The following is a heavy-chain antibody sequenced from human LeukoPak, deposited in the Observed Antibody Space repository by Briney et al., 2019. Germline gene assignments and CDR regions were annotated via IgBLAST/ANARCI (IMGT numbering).Heavy chain of an antibody. Sequence: PGGSLRLSCAASGFTVSSNYMSWVRQAPGKGLEWVANIKQDGSEKYYVDSVKGRFTISRDNAKNSLYLQMNSLRAEDTAVYYCARDVDSSGWYADYFDYWGQGTLVTVSS. V-gene: IGHV3-7*01. CDR1: GFTVSSNY. CDR3: ARDVDSSGWYADYFDY. D-gene: IGHD6-19*01. CDR2: IKQDGSEK. J-gene: IGHJ4*02.